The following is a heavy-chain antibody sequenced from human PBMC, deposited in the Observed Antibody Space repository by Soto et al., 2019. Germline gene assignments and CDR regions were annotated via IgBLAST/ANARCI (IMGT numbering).Heavy chain of an antibody. D-gene: IGHD3-3*02. J-gene: IGHJ4*02. V-gene: IGHV4-38-2*01. Sequence: SETLSLTCAVSVYFISLGYYWVWIRQPPWKGLEWIGSLYHSGTTYYNPSLKSRVSISLYTSKNHFSRELTSLTAADTSVYYSARVKLAGRGGSDYCGLGTLGTVFS. CDR1: VYFISLGYY. CDR2: LYHSGTT. CDR3: ARVKLAGRGGSDY.